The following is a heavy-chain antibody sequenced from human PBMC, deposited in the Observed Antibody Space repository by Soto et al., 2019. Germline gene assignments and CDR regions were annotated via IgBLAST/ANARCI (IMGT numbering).Heavy chain of an antibody. CDR1: GFTFSSYA. D-gene: IGHD3-10*01. CDR2: ISGSGGST. V-gene: IGHV3-23*01. CDR3: AKVEGGMEWFGEPSPRGMDV. J-gene: IGHJ6*02. Sequence: GGSLRLSCAASGFTFSSYAMSWVRQAPGKGLEWVSAISGSGGSTYYADSVKGRFTISRDNSKNTLYLQMNSLRAEDTAVYYCAKVEGGMEWFGEPSPRGMDVWGQGTTVTVSS.